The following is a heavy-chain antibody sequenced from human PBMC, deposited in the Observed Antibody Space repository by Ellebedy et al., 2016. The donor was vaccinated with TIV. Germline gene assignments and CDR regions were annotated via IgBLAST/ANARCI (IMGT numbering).Heavy chain of an antibody. D-gene: IGHD3-10*01. CDR1: GFTLNNYA. V-gene: IGHV3-23*01. Sequence: GESLKISCAASGFTLNNYAMTWIRQAAGEGLEWVSAITGDTGTTYYADSVKGRFTISRDNAKNSLYLQMNGLRVEDTAIYYCATDLHPFTRGWGYWGQGTLVTVSS. CDR2: ITGDTGTT. CDR3: ATDLHPFTRGWGY. J-gene: IGHJ4*02.